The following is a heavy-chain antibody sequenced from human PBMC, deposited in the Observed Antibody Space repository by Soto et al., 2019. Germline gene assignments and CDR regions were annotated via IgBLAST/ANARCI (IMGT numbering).Heavy chain of an antibody. CDR3: AKDRGSGDQGRVRFDP. CDR2: ITGSGGST. J-gene: IGHJ5*02. D-gene: IGHD2-15*01. V-gene: IGHV3-23*01. Sequence: EVHLLESGGGLVQPGGSLRLSCAASGFTFSNYAMSWVRQAPGKGLEWVSAITGSGGSTYYADSVKGRFTISRDNSKNTLYLQMNSLRAEDTAVYYCAKDRGSGDQGRVRFDPWGQGTLVTVSS. CDR1: GFTFSNYA.